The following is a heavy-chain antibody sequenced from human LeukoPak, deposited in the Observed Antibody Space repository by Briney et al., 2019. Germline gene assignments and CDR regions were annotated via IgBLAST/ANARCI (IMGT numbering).Heavy chain of an antibody. CDR3: ARVAAAGTELDY. Sequence: GGSLRLSCAASGFTFSSYWMHWVRQAPWKGLVWVSRINSDGSSTSYADSVKGRFTISRDNAKNTLYLQMNSLRAEDTAVYYCARVAAAGTELDYWGQGTLVTVSS. CDR1: GFTFSSYW. J-gene: IGHJ4*02. D-gene: IGHD6-13*01. V-gene: IGHV3-74*01. CDR2: INSDGSST.